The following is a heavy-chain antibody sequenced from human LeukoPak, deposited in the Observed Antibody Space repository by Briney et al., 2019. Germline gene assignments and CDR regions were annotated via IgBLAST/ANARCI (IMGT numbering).Heavy chain of an antibody. CDR3: ARGEKWLANYFDY. CDR1: GYTFTGYY. CDR2: INPNSGGT. Sequence: ASVKVSRKASGYTFTGYYIHWVRQAPGQGLEWMGWINPNSGGTNYAQKFQGWVTMTRDTSISTAYMELSRLRSDDTAVYYCARGEKWLANYFDYWGQGTLVTVSS. D-gene: IGHD6-19*01. J-gene: IGHJ4*02. V-gene: IGHV1-2*04.